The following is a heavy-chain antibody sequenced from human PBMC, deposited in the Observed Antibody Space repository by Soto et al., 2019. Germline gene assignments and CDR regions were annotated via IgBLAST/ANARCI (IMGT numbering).Heavy chain of an antibody. CDR3: AKSPLAVAGPFDY. CDR1: GFTFRNNV. J-gene: IGHJ4*02. CDR2: ISGSGGST. Sequence: GSLRLSCAASGFTFRNNVLSWVRQAPGKGLDWVSAISGSGGSTYYADSVKGRFTISRDNSKNTLYLQMNSLRAEDTAVYYCAKSPLAVAGPFDYWGQGTLVTVSS. V-gene: IGHV3-23*01. D-gene: IGHD6-19*01.